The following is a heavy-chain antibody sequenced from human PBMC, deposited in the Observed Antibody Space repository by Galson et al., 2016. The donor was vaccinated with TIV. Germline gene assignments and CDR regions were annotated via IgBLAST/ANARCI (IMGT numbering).Heavy chain of an antibody. CDR2: IYHSGST. Sequence: TLSLTCTVSGGSISSNGIFWSWIRPHPGKGLEWIGYIYHSGSTHYNPSLKSRVAMSVDTSKNQFSPTLTSVTAADTAVYYCARDQDSGAYFDYWGQGTLVTVSS. J-gene: IGHJ4*02. CDR3: ARDQDSGAYFDY. V-gene: IGHV4-31*03. D-gene: IGHD2-15*01. CDR1: GGSISSNGIF.